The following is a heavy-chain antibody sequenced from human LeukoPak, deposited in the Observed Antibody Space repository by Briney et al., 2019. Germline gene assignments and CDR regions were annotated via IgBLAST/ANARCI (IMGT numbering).Heavy chain of an antibody. CDR1: GASISSGGYY. V-gene: IGHV4-31*03. D-gene: IGHD2-2*01. J-gene: IGHJ1*01. Sequence: SETLSLTCTVPGASISSGGYYSSWIRQHPGKGLEWIGYISHSGSPYYNPSLKSRVTISVDTSRNQFSLKLSSVTAADTAVYYCARGPHCSSTSCYSEYFHHWGQGTLVTVSS. CDR2: ISHSGSP. CDR3: ARGPHCSSTSCYSEYFHH.